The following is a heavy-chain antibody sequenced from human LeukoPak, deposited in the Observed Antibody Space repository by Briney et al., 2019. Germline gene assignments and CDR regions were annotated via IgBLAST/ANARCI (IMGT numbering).Heavy chain of an antibody. CDR3: AGPLKSIAARYFDL. J-gene: IGHJ2*01. CDR2: FIPILGII. V-gene: IGHV1-69*04. D-gene: IGHD6-6*01. CDR1: GGTFSSYA. Sequence: EASVKVSCKASGGTFSSYAISWVRQAPGQGLEWMGRFIPILGIINYAQKFQGRVTITADKSTSTAYMELSSLRSEDTAVYYCAGPLKSIAARYFDLWGRGTLVTVSS.